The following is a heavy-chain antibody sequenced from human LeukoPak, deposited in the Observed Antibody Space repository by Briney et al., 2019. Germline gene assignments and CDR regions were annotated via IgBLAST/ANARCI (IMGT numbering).Heavy chain of an antibody. CDR1: GFTFSSYA. V-gene: IGHV3-48*02. CDR2: ISSSSSTI. CDR3: ARDGRSLYDNVPTYDL. Sequence: GGSLRLSCAVSGFTFSSYAMSWVRQAPGKGLEWVSYISSSSSTIYYADSVKGRFTISRDNAKNSLYLQMNSLRDEDTAVYYCARDGRSLYDNVPTYDLWGRGTLVTVSS. J-gene: IGHJ2*01. D-gene: IGHD3-9*01.